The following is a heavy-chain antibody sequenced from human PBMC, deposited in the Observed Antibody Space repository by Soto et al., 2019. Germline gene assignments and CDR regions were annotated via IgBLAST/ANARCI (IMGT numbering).Heavy chain of an antibody. J-gene: IGHJ5*02. CDR2: TNQDGTER. CDR1: GFTFSYYW. Sequence: EVQLVESGGGLVQPGGSLRLSCAASGFTFSYYWMAWGRQAPGKGLEWVANTNQDGTERYYLDSVKGRFTISRDNAKNSLYLQMNPLRAEDTAIYYCARAHDSGGFYNWFDPWGQGTLVTVSS. D-gene: IGHD4-17*01. CDR3: ARAHDSGGFYNWFDP. V-gene: IGHV3-7*01.